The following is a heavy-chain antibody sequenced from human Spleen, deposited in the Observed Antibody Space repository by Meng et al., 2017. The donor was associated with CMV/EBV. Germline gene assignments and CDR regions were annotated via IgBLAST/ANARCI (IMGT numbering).Heavy chain of an antibody. Sequence: CGFTFSSYAMTWVRQAPGKGLEWVSAISGSGGRTYYADSVKGRFTISRDNSMNTLYLQMNRLRAEDTAVYYCAKGAGGYQLLDWFDPWGQGTLVTVSS. CDR2: ISGSGGRT. D-gene: IGHD2-2*01. CDR3: AKGAGGYQLLDWFDP. J-gene: IGHJ5*02. CDR1: GFTFSSYA. V-gene: IGHV3-23*01.